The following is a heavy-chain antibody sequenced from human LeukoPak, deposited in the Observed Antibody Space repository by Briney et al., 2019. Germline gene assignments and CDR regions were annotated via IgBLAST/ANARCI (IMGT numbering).Heavy chain of an antibody. V-gene: IGHV4-30-2*01. CDR3: ARQWDGIYYDSGNAHFDY. D-gene: IGHD3-10*01. CDR2: IYHSGST. J-gene: IGHJ4*02. CDR1: GGSISSGGYS. Sequence: SETLSLTCAVSGGSISSGGYSWSWIRQPPGKGLEWIGYIYHSGSTYYNPSLKSRVTISVDRSKNQFSLKLTSVTAADTAVYYCARQWDGIYYDSGNAHFDYWGQGTLVTVSP.